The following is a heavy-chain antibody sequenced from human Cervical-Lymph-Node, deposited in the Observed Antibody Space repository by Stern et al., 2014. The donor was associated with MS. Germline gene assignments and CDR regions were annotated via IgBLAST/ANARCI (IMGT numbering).Heavy chain of an antibody. J-gene: IGHJ4*02. Sequence: VQLVESGAEVKKPGASLKVSCKASGYTFSGYNIHWGRQAPGQGLECMGRINPNSGGTNYAQKFQCRVTMTRDTSISIVYMELTRLRSDDTAVYYCARGASDYWGQGTLVTVSS. V-gene: IGHV1-2*06. D-gene: IGHD3-16*01. CDR2: INPNSGGT. CDR1: GYTFSGYN. CDR3: ARGASDY.